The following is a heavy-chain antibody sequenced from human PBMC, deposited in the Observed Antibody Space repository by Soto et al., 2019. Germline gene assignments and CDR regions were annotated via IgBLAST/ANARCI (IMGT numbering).Heavy chain of an antibody. Sequence: XEFLRLSCAASGFTVSNACVSWVRQAPGKGLEWVGRIKSKIDGGTTDYAAPVKGSFTISRDESKNTLYLQMNSLKREDTGVYYCTTDNLFWSGYPLFYYGMDVWGQGTTVTVSS. CDR3: TTDNLFWSGYPLFYYGMDV. J-gene: IGHJ6*02. V-gene: IGHV3-15*01. D-gene: IGHD3-3*01. CDR2: IKSKIDGGTT. CDR1: GFTVSNAC.